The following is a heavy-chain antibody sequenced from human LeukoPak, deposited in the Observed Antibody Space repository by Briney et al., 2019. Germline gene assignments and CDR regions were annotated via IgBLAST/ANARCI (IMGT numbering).Heavy chain of an antibody. CDR1: GGSISSGTYY. J-gene: IGHJ4*02. V-gene: IGHV4-61*02. Sequence: SQTLSLTCTVSGGSISSGTYYWSWIRQPAGKGLEWIGRIYASGSTNYNPSLKSRVTISVDTSKNQFSLKLSSVTAADTAVYYCARAGGLGYCSSTTCSEDYWGQGTLVTVSS. CDR2: IYASGST. D-gene: IGHD2-2*01. CDR3: ARAGGLGYCSSTTCSEDY.